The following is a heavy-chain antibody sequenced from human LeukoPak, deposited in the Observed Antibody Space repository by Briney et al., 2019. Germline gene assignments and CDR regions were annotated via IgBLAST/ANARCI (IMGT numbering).Heavy chain of an antibody. Sequence: GASVKVSCKASGYTFTGCYMHWVRQAPGQGLEWMGWINPNSGGTNYAQKFQGWVTMTRDTSISTAYMELSRLRSDDTAVYYCARERRDGSWFDPWGQGTLVTVSS. V-gene: IGHV1-2*04. CDR2: INPNSGGT. J-gene: IGHJ5*02. CDR1: GYTFTGCY. D-gene: IGHD2-15*01. CDR3: ARERRDGSWFDP.